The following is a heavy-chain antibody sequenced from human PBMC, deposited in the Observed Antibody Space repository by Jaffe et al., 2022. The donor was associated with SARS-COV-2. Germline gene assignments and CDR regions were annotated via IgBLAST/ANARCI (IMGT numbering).Heavy chain of an antibody. J-gene: IGHJ4*02. CDR1: GFTFDDYA. V-gene: IGHV3-9*01. D-gene: IGHD6-19*01. Sequence: EVQLVESGGGLVQPGRSLRLSCAASGFTFDDYAMHWVRQAPGKGLEWVSGISWNSGSIGYADSVKGRFTISRDNAKNSLYLQMNSLRAEDTALYYCAKEGLVYSSGWSSETYFDYWGQGTLVTVSS. CDR3: AKEGLVYSSGWSSETYFDY. CDR2: ISWNSGSI.